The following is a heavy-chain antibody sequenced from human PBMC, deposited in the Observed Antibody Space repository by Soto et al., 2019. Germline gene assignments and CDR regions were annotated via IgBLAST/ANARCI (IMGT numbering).Heavy chain of an antibody. CDR3: ARGRGSSSSNWFDP. J-gene: IGHJ5*02. CDR2: INHSGST. CDR1: GGSFSGYY. V-gene: IGHV4-34*01. Sequence: PSETLSLTCAVYGGSFSGYYWSLIRQPPGKGLEWIGEINHSGSTNYNPSLKSRVTISVDTSKNQFSLKLSSVTAADTAVYYCARGRGSSSSNWFDPWGQGTLVTSPQ. D-gene: IGHD6-6*01.